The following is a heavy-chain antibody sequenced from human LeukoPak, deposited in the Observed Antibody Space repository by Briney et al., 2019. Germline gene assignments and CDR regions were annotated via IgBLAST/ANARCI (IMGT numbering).Heavy chain of an antibody. V-gene: IGHV4-34*01. CDR1: GGSFSGYY. CDR3: ARASQHLYCSGGSCYSARWFDP. CDR2: INHSGST. D-gene: IGHD2-15*01. J-gene: IGHJ5*02. Sequence: SETLSLTCAVYGGSFSGYYWSWIRQPPGKGLEWIGEINHSGSTNYNPSLKSRVTISVDTSKNQFSLKLSSVTAADTAVYYCARASQHLYCSGGSCYSARWFDPWGQGTLVTVSS.